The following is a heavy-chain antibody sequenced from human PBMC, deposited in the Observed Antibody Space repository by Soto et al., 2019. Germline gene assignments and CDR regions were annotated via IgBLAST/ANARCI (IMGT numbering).Heavy chain of an antibody. CDR3: TRSTNWKYEYSFDY. D-gene: IGHD1-7*01. CDR1: GFSLSLKGVS. V-gene: IGHV2-70*01. Sequence: GSGPTLVNPKQTLILTCAFSGFSLSLKGVSVSWIRQPPGKSLEFLALIDWEEEKFYSPSLRTRLTVSKDTSKSQVVLTLTNVDPVDTATYYCTRSTNWKYEYSFDYSGPAPLLTVST. CDR2: IDWEEEK. J-gene: IGHJ4*02.